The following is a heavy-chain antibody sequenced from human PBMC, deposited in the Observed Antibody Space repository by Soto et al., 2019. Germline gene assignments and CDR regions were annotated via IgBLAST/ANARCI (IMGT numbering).Heavy chain of an antibody. D-gene: IGHD4-17*01. CDR1: GFTFSSYA. V-gene: IGHV3-23*01. CDR2: ISGSGGST. Sequence: GGSLRLSCAASGFTFSSYAMSWVRQAPGKGLEWVSAISGSGGSTYYTDSVKGRFTISRDNSKNTLYVQMNSLRAEDTAVYYCAKDLSPLSTVTTGYYFDFWGQGTLVTVSS. J-gene: IGHJ4*02. CDR3: AKDLSPLSTVTTGYYFDF.